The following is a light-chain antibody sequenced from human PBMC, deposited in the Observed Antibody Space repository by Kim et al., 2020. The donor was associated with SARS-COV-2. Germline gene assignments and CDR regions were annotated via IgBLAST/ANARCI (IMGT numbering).Light chain of an antibody. CDR2: DAS. J-gene: IGKJ4*01. Sequence: EIVLTQSPDTLSLSPGERATLSCRASQSVSSYLAWYQQKPGQAPRLLIYDASNRATGIPARFSGSGSGTDFTLTISSLEPEDFAVYYCQQRRYWPLTFGGGTKVDIK. V-gene: IGKV3-11*01. CDR3: QQRRYWPLT. CDR1: QSVSSY.